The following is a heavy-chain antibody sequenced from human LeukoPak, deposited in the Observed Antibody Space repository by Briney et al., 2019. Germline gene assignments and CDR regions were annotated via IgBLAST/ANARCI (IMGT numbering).Heavy chain of an antibody. V-gene: IGHV1-69*01. CDR2: IIPIFGTA. D-gene: IGHD3-22*01. J-gene: IGHJ4*02. CDR1: GGTFSSYA. Sequence: GGSLRLSCAASGGTFSSYAISWVRQAPGQGLEWMGGIIPIFGTANYAQKFQGRVTITAVESTSTAYMELSSLRSEDTAVYYCARDLYDSSGYYYAPFDYWGQGTLVTVSS. CDR3: ARDLYDSSGYYYAPFDY.